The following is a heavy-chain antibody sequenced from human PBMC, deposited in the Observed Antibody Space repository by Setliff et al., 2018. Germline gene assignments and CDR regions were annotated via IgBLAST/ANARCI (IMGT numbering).Heavy chain of an antibody. CDR3: ARAYCGGDCYNRQLEYFQH. V-gene: IGHV1-18*01. Sequence: ASVKVSCKASGYTFTNYAMNWVRQAPGQGLEWMGWISAYAQKFQGRVTMTTDTSTSTAYVELRSLRSDDTAVYYCARAYCGGDCYNRQLEYFQHWGQGTLVTVSS. CDR1: GYTFTNYA. CDR2: ISAY. D-gene: IGHD2-21*02. J-gene: IGHJ1*01.